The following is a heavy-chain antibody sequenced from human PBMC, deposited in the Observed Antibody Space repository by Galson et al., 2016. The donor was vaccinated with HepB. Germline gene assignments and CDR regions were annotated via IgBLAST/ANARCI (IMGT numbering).Heavy chain of an antibody. V-gene: IGHV3-15*01. J-gene: IGHJ4*02. CDR3: TTEGDY. CDR2: IKSKADGGTT. Sequence: SLRLSCAVSGITFSNAWMTWVRQAPGKGLEWVGRIKSKADGGTTDYAAPVKGRFTISRNDSMNTLYLQVNSLKTEDTAVYYCTTEGDYWGQGTPVTVSS. CDR1: GITFSNAW.